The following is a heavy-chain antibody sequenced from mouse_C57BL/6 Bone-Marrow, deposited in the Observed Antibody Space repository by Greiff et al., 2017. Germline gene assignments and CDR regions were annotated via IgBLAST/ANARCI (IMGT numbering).Heavy chain of an antibody. CDR3: TRGTVPAFDY. Sequence: QVQLKQSGAELVRPGASVTLSCKASGYTFTDYEMHWVKQTPVHGLEWIGAIDPETGGTAYNQKFKGKAILTADKSSSTAYMELRSLTSEDSAVYYCTRGTVPAFDYWGQGTTLTVSS. J-gene: IGHJ2*01. V-gene: IGHV1-15*01. CDR2: IDPETGGT. CDR1: GYTFTDYE. D-gene: IGHD1-1*01.